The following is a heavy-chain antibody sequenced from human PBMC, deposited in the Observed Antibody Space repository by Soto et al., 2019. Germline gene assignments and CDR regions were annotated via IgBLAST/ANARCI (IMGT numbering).Heavy chain of an antibody. CDR2: ISSSSSYI. CDR3: ARVRIYSGYDYFDY. CDR1: GFTFSTYS. Sequence: EVQLVESGGGLVKPGGPLRLSCAASGFTFSTYSMNWVRQAPGKGRGWVSSISSSSSYIYYADSVKGRFTISRDNAKNSLYLQMNSLRAEDTAVYYCARVRIYSGYDYFDYWGQGTLVTVSS. V-gene: IGHV3-21*01. D-gene: IGHD5-12*01. J-gene: IGHJ4*02.